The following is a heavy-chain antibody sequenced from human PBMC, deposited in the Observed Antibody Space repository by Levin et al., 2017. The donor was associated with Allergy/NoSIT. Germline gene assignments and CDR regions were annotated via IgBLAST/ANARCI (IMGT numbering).Heavy chain of an antibody. D-gene: IGHD3-3*01. J-gene: IGHJ6*02. V-gene: IGHV3-23*01. Sequence: QTGGSLRLSCAASGFTFSSYAMTWVRQAPGKGLEWVSGISGSGGSTHYADSVKGRFTISRDNSKNTLYLQMNSLRADDTAVYYCAKDPRPFTIVGGGDVWGQGTTVTVSS. CDR2: ISGSGGST. CDR1: GFTFSSYA. CDR3: AKDPRPFTIVGGGDV.